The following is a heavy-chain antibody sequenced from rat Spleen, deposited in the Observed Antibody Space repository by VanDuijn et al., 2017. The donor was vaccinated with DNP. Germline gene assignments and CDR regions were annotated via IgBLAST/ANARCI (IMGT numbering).Heavy chain of an antibody. V-gene: IGHV5S10*01. J-gene: IGHJ3*01. CDR2: IIYDGSST. D-gene: IGHD1-11*01. CDR1: GFTFSDYN. CDR3: ATGVYGGYEDWFAY. Sequence: EVQLVESGGGLVQPGRSLKLSCAASGFTFSDYNMAWVRQAPKKGLEWVATIIYDGSSTYYGDSVNGRFTISRDSAKSTLYLQMDSLRSEDTATYYCATGVYGGYEDWFAYWGQGTLVTVSS.